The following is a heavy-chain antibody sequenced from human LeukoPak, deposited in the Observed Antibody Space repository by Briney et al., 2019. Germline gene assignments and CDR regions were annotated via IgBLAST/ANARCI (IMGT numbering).Heavy chain of an antibody. CDR2: ISSSSTSI. V-gene: IGHV3-21*01. D-gene: IGHD4-17*01. CDR3: ARDWSASTGWFDP. J-gene: IGHJ5*02. CDR1: GVTFSSYS. Sequence: GGSLRLSCAASGVTFSSYSMNWVRQAPGKGLEWVSSISSSSTSIYYADSVKGRFTISRDNARNSLYLQMSSLRVDDTAVYYCARDWSASTGWFDPWGQGTLVTVSA.